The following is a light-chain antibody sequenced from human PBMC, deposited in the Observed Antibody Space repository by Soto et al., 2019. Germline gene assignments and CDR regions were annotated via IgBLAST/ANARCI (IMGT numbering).Light chain of an antibody. Sequence: QSALTQPASVSGSPGQSITISCTGTRGDVGTFNYVSWYQIQPGKAPKLVIYEVTSRPSGVSNRFSGSKSGNTASLSISGLQAEDEGDYYCASYSTGDTLYVFGSGTQLTVL. CDR1: RGDVGTFNY. CDR3: ASYSTGDTLYV. J-gene: IGLJ7*01. CDR2: EVT. V-gene: IGLV2-14*01.